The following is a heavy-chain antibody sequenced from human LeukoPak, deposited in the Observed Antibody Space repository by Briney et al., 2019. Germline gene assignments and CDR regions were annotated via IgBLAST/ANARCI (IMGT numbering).Heavy chain of an antibody. J-gene: IGHJ4*02. Sequence: AASVKVSCKASGYIFTSYYMHWVRQAPGHGLEWMGIINPDGGGTTYAQKFQGRVTMTWDTSTTTVYMELSSLRSEDTAVYYCARETDIAAAANYFDYWGQGTLVTVSS. CDR3: ARETDIAAAANYFDY. CDR2: INPDGGGT. D-gene: IGHD6-13*01. CDR1: GYIFTSYY. V-gene: IGHV1-46*01.